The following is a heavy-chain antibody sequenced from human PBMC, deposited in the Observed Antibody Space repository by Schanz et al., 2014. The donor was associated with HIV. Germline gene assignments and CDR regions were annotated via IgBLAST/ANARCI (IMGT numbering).Heavy chain of an antibody. CDR1: GLTFSSSL. Sequence: QVQLVESGGGVVQPGRSLRLSCTASGLTFSSSLMHWVRQAPGKGREWVAGMSHDGFSKDFADSVKGRFAISREDSKNTVHLQMDSLRPEDTAVYYCAREGESSGRAGLFDLWGQGAMVTVSS. CDR2: MSHDGFSK. CDR3: AREGESSGRAGLFDL. V-gene: IGHV3-30*09. J-gene: IGHJ3*01. D-gene: IGHD6-19*01.